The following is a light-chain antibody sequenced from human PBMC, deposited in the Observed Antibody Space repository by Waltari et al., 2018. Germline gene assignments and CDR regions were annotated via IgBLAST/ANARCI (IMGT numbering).Light chain of an antibody. Sequence: QPVLTQPPSASGTPGQRVTISCSGSRSNIGSNYVYWYQQVPGTAPKLLIYRNNQRPSGVPDRFSGSKSGTSASLAISGLRSEDEADYYCAAWDDSLSGRVFGGGTKVTVL. V-gene: IGLV1-47*01. J-gene: IGLJ3*02. CDR2: RNN. CDR1: RSNIGSNY. CDR3: AAWDDSLSGRV.